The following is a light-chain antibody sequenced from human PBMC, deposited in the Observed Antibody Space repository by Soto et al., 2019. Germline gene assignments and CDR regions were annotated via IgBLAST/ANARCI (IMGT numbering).Light chain of an antibody. Sequence: QSALTQPPSVSGSPGQSITISCTGTSSDVGGYNYVSWYQQHPGKAPKLMIYDVSNRPSGVSNRFSGSKSGNTASLTISGLQAEDEADSYCSSYTSSSTLLYVFGTGTKLTVL. CDR3: SSYTSSSTLLYV. J-gene: IGLJ1*01. CDR2: DVS. CDR1: SSDVGGYNY. V-gene: IGLV2-14*01.